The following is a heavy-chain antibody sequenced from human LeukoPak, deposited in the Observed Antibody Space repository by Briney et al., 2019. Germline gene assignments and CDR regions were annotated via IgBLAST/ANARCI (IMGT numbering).Heavy chain of an antibody. Sequence: GGSLRLSCAASGFTFRDFWMSWVRQAPGKGLEWVANIQQNGIDKYSVEGRFTISRDNANSLLYLRINSLRADDTAMYYCARDRDGKDLWGQGTLVTVSS. D-gene: IGHD1-1*01. CDR2: IQQNGIDK. CDR1: GFTFRDFW. CDR3: ARDRDGKDL. J-gene: IGHJ5*02. V-gene: IGHV3-7*03.